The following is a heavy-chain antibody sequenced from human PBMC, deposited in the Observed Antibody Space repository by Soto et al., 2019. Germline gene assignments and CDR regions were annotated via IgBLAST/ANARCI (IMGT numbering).Heavy chain of an antibody. D-gene: IGHD2-15*01. CDR1: GFTFSTYT. CDR2: ISSSSGYI. CDR3: TTEYSQYFQH. Sequence: LRLSCAASGFTFSTYTMNWVRQAPGKGLEWVSSISSSSGYIYYADSLKGRFTISRDNAKNSLYLQMNSLRDEDTAVYYCTTEYSQYFQHWGQGTLVTAPQ. V-gene: IGHV3-21*01. J-gene: IGHJ1*01.